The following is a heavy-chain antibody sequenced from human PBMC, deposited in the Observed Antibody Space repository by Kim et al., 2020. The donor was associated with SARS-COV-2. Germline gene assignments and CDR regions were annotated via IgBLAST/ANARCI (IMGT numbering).Heavy chain of an antibody. CDR3: AKGEGSGWSSYFDY. V-gene: IGHV3-33*06. Sequence: AETVKGRINISSDDSTTTLYLQMNSLRAEDTAVYYCAKGEGSGWSSYFDYWGQGTLVTVSS. D-gene: IGHD6-19*01. J-gene: IGHJ4*02.